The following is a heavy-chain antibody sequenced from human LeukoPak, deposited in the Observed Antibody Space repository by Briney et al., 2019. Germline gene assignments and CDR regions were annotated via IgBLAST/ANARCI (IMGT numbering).Heavy chain of an antibody. D-gene: IGHD4-23*01. J-gene: IGHJ2*01. CDR2: IYHSPST. Sequence: SETLSLTCAVSGYSISSGYYGGWIRQPPGKGVEWIGSIYHSPSTYYHPSLKTRVTISVDTSKNQFSLKLSSVTAADTAVYYCARPVTVVTPDWYFDLWGRGTLVTVS. CDR1: GYSISSGYY. CDR3: ARPVTVVTPDWYFDL. V-gene: IGHV4-38-2*01.